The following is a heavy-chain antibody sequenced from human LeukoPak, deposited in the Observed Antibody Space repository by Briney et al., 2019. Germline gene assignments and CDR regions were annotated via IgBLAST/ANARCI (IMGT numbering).Heavy chain of an antibody. V-gene: IGHV1-2*04. J-gene: IGHJ4*02. CDR2: INPNSGGT. Sequence: GASVKVSCTASGYTFTGYYMHWVRQAPGQGLEWMGWINPNSGGTNYAQKFQGWVTMTRDTSISTAYMELSRLRSDDTAVYYCATSYGSGSFCLDYWGQGTLVTVSS. D-gene: IGHD3-10*01. CDR3: ATSYGSGSFCLDY. CDR1: GYTFTGYY.